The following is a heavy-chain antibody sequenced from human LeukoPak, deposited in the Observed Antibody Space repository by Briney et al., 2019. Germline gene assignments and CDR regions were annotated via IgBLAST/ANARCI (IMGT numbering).Heavy chain of an antibody. D-gene: IGHD1-7*01. V-gene: IGHV4-61*01. CDR2: IYYSGST. CDR1: GGSVSSGSYY. CDR3: ARWKLDWNYGDWFDP. Sequence: PSETLSLTCTVSGGSVSSGSYYWSWIRQPPGKGLEWIGYIYYSGSTNYNPSLKSRVTISVDTSKNQFSLKLSSVTAADTAVYYCARWKLDWNYGDWFDPWGQGTLVTVSS. J-gene: IGHJ5*02.